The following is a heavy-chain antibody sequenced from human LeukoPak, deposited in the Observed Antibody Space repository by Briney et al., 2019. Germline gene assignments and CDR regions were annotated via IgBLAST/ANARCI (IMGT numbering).Heavy chain of an antibody. CDR3: ARDLYSRRMYYYGSGSYFAY. CDR2: ISSSSSYI. Sequence: GGSLRLSCAASGFTFSSYSMNWVRQAPGKGLEWVSSISSSSSYIYYADSVKGRFTISRDNAKNSLYLQMNSLRAEDTAVYYCARDLYSRRMYYYGSGSYFAYWGQGTLVTVSS. D-gene: IGHD3-10*01. V-gene: IGHV3-21*01. CDR1: GFTFSSYS. J-gene: IGHJ4*02.